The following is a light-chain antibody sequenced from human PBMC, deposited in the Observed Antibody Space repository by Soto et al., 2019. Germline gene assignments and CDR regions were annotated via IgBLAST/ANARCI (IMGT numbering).Light chain of an antibody. J-gene: IGKJ2*01. CDR3: HQYHNWPYT. CDR2: GAS. CDR1: QYVGSS. V-gene: IGKV3-15*01. Sequence: EIVMTQSPGILSVSSGEGATLSCRASQYVGSSLAWYQQKPGQAPRLLIYGASTRATASPARFSASESGTDFTLSISSLQSEDFAIYYCHQYHNWPYTFGQGTKLEI.